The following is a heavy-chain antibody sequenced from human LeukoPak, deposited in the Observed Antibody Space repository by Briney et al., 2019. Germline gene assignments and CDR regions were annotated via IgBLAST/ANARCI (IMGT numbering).Heavy chain of an antibody. Sequence: PGGSLRLSCAASGFTVSSNYMSWVRQAPGKGLEWVSVIYSGGSTYYADSVKGRFTISRDNSKNTLYLQMNSLRAEDTPVYYCARELMVRGVNWFDPWGQGTLVTVSS. D-gene: IGHD3-10*01. V-gene: IGHV3-66*01. CDR2: IYSGGST. J-gene: IGHJ5*02. CDR3: ARELMVRGVNWFDP. CDR1: GFTVSSNY.